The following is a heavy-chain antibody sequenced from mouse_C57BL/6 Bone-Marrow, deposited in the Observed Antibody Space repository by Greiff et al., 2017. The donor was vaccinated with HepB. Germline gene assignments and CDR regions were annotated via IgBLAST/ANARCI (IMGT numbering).Heavy chain of an antibody. D-gene: IGHD1-1*01. V-gene: IGHV1-15*01. CDR1: GYTFTDYE. CDR2: IDPETGGT. CDR3: TRSGATVVAHYYAMDY. J-gene: IGHJ4*01. Sequence: QVQLQQSGAELVRPGASVTLSCKASGYTFTDYEMHWVKQTPVHGLEWIGAIDPETGGTAYTQKFKGKAILTADKSSSTAYMELRSLTSEDSAVYYCTRSGATVVAHYYAMDYWGQGTSVTVSS.